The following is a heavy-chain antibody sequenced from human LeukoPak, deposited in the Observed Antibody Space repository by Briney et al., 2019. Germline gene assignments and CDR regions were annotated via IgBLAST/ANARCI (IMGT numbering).Heavy chain of an antibody. V-gene: IGHV3-23*01. CDR1: GFTFSSYA. CDR3: AKGHLRIDYYYYYMDV. D-gene: IGHD1-14*01. Sequence: GGSLRLSCAASGFTFSSYAMSWVRQAPGKGLEWVSAISGSGGSTYYADSVKGRFTISRDNSKNTLYLQMNSLRAEDTAVYYCAKGHLRIDYYYYYMDVWGKGTTVTVSS. J-gene: IGHJ6*03. CDR2: ISGSGGST.